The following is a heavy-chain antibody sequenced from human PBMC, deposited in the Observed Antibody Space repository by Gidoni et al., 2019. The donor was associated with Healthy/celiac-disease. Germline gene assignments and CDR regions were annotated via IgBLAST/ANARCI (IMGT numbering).Heavy chain of an antibody. V-gene: IGHV4-59*01. CDR2: IYYSGST. D-gene: IGHD5-12*01. Sequence: QVQLQESGPGLVKPSETLSLTCTVSGGSISSYYWSWIRQPPGKGLDWIGYIYYSGSTNYNPSLKSRVTISVDTSKNQFSLKLSSVTAADTAVYYCARVYRDGLRNYYYYGMDVWGQGTTVTVSS. CDR1: GGSISSYY. CDR3: ARVYRDGLRNYYYYGMDV. J-gene: IGHJ6*02.